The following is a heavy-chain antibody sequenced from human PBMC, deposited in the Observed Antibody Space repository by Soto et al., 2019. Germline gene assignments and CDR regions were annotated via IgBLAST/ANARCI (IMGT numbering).Heavy chain of an antibody. Sequence: PGESLKISCKGSGYSFTSYWIGWVRQMPGKGLEWMGIIYPGDSDTRYSPSFQGQVTISADKSISTAYLQWSSLKASDTAMYYCARRGGHWGSPPMYYYMDVWGQGTTVTVSS. V-gene: IGHV5-51*01. D-gene: IGHD3-16*01. CDR2: IYPGDSDT. J-gene: IGHJ6*03. CDR3: ARRGGHWGSPPMYYYMDV. CDR1: GYSFTSYW.